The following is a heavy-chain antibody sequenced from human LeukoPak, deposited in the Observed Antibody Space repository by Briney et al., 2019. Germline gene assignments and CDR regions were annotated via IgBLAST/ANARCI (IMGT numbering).Heavy chain of an antibody. CDR3: AKDGVPAAMFDAFDI. CDR2: ISGSDGGT. D-gene: IGHD2-2*01. V-gene: IGHV3-23*01. J-gene: IGHJ3*02. CDR1: GFTFSNFA. Sequence: PGGSLRLSCAASGFTFSNFAMSWVRQAPGKGLEWVSGISGSDGGTYYADSVKGRLIISRDNSKNTLYLQMNSLRAEDTAAYYCAKDGVPAAMFDAFDIWGQGTMVTVSS.